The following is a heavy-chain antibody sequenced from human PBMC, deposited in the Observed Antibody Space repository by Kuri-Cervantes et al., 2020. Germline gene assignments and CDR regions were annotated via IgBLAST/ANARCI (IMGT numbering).Heavy chain of an antibody. CDR1: GFTFSSYD. CDR3: ARDATAEQGTNDYGDYGNFDY. V-gene: IGHV3-13*01. CDR2: IGTAGDT. J-gene: IGHJ4*02. Sequence: GESLKISCAASGFTFSSYDMHWVRQATGKGLEWVSAIGTAGDTYYPGSVKGRFTISRDNSKNTLYLQMNSLRAEDTAVYYCARDATAEQGTNDYGDYGNFDYWGQGTLVTVSS. D-gene: IGHD4-17*01.